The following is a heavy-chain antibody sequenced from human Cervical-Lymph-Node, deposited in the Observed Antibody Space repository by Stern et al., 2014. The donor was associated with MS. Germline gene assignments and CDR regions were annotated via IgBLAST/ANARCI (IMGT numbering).Heavy chain of an antibody. CDR1: GYTFNNYG. Sequence: QVQLVQSGTEVKKPGASVKVSCKASGYTFNNYGIRWVRQAPGQGLEWMGWVNAYTGHTSYAQNLQGRVNMTTDTYTSTAYMELRSLTSDDTAIYYCARFTVARILATATINWLDPWGQGTLVTVSS. J-gene: IGHJ5*02. CDR3: ARFTVARILATATINWLDP. D-gene: IGHD5-12*01. V-gene: IGHV1-18*01. CDR2: VNAYTGHT.